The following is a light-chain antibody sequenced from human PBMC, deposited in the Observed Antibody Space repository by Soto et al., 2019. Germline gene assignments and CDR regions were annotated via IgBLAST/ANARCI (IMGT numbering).Light chain of an antibody. CDR1: QSVSSN. V-gene: IGKV3-15*01. CDR3: QKYNNWWT. J-gene: IGKJ1*01. Sequence: EIVMTQSPATLSVSPGERATLSCRASQSVSSNLAWYQQKPGRAPRLLIYGASTRATGIPARFSGSGSGTEFTLTISSLQSEDFAVYYCQKYNNWWTFGQGTKVEIK. CDR2: GAS.